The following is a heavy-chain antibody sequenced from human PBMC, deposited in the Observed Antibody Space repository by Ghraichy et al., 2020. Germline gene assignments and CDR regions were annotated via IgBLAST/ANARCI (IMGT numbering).Heavy chain of an antibody. CDR2: TYYRSKWYN. V-gene: IGHV6-1*01. CDR1: GDSVSSNSAA. Sequence: SQTLSLTCAISGDSVSSNSAAWNWIRQSPSRGLEWLGRTYYRSKWYNDYAVSVKSRITINPDTSKNQFSLQLNSVTPEDTAVYYCASQGHSSSWEDNWFDPWGQGTLVTVSS. J-gene: IGHJ5*02. D-gene: IGHD6-13*01. CDR3: ASQGHSSSWEDNWFDP.